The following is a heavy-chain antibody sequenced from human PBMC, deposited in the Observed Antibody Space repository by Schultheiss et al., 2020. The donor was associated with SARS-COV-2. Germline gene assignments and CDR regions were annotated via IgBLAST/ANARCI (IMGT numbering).Heavy chain of an antibody. CDR1: GFTFSSYA. D-gene: IGHD5-18*01. J-gene: IGHJ6*02. Sequence: GESLKISCAASGFTFSSYAISWVRQAPGKGLEWVSSISSSSSYIYYADSVKGRFTISRDNSKNTLYLQMNSLRAEDTAVYYCATDQDTAPGYGMNVWGQGTTVTVAS. CDR2: ISSSSSYI. CDR3: ATDQDTAPGYGMNV. V-gene: IGHV3-21*01.